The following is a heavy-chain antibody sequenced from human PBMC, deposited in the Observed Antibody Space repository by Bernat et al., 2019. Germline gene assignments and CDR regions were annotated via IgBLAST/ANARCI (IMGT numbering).Heavy chain of an antibody. J-gene: IGHJ5*02. D-gene: IGHD2-15*01. CDR3: TTPPFCSGGNCYSTGWFDP. CDR1: GFSFSNAW. CDR2: IKSKSDGGST. V-gene: IGHV3-15*01. Sequence: EVRLVESGGGLVKPGGSLRLSCAASGFSFSNAWMTWVRQAPGKGLEWVGRIKSKSDGGSTDYAAPVKGRFSISRDDSENTLYLQMNSLKTEDTAVYYCTTPPFCSGGNCYSTGWFDPWGQGTLVTVSS.